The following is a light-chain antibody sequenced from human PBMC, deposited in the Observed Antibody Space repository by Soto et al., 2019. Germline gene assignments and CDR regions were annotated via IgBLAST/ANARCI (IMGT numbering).Light chain of an antibody. Sequence: EIVMTQSPATLSVSPGERATLSCRASQSISSKLAWYQQKPVQAPRLLIYGASTRATAIPVRLSDSGSGTEFTLTNTSLQSEDFAVYSCQEYNNWHPITFSGGTKVQIK. CDR1: QSISSK. J-gene: IGKJ4*01. V-gene: IGKV3-15*01. CDR3: QEYNNWHPIT. CDR2: GAS.